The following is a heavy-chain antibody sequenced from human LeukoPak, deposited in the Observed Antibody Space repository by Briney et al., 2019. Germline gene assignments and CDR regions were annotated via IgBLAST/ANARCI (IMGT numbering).Heavy chain of an antibody. D-gene: IGHD5-18*01. Sequence: PGGSLRLSCAASGFTFSNAWMSWVRQAPGKGLEWLGHIKSETDGGTTDYAAPVKGRFTISRDDSRNTLYLQMNSLKSEDTAVYHCTTEYTFGADFFDYWGQGTLVTVSS. J-gene: IGHJ4*02. V-gene: IGHV3-15*01. CDR3: TTEYTFGADFFDY. CDR2: IKSETDGGTT. CDR1: GFTFSNAW.